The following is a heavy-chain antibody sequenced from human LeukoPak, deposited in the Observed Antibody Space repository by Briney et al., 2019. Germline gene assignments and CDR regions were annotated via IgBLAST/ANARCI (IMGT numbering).Heavy chain of an antibody. D-gene: IGHD6-13*01. CDR2: INHSGST. Sequence: PSETLSLTCAVYGGSFSGYYWSWIRQPPGKGLEWMGEINHSGSTNYNPSLKSRVTISVDTSKNQFSLKLSSVTAADTAVYYCAREQQQLVRGPYNWFDPWGQGTLVTVSS. J-gene: IGHJ5*02. V-gene: IGHV4-34*01. CDR3: AREQQQLVRGPYNWFDP. CDR1: GGSFSGYY.